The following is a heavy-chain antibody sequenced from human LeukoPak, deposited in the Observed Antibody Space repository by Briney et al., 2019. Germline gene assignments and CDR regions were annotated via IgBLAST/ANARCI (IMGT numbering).Heavy chain of an antibody. V-gene: IGHV3-48*03. CDR3: ARGKGQYCSGGSCYLDY. Sequence: GGSLRLSCAASGFTFSSYEMNWVRQAPGKGLEWVSYISSSGGTIYYADSVKGRFTISRDNAKNSLYLQMNSLRAEDTAVYYCARGKGQYCSGGSCYLDYWGQGTLVTVSS. CDR1: GFTFSSYE. D-gene: IGHD2-15*01. J-gene: IGHJ4*02. CDR2: ISSSGGTI.